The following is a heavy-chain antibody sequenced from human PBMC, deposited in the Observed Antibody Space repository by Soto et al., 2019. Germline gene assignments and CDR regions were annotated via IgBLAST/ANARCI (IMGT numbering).Heavy chain of an antibody. D-gene: IGHD2-2*01. Sequence: QVQLQQWGAGLLKPSETLSLTCAVYGGSFSGYYWSWIRQPPGKGLEWIGEINHSGSTNYNPSLKSRVTISVDTSKNQFSLKLSSVTAADTAVYYCARACIPAANCGEDRATFDYWGQGTLVTVSS. CDR2: INHSGST. J-gene: IGHJ4*02. V-gene: IGHV4-34*01. CDR1: GGSFSGYY. CDR3: ARACIPAANCGEDRATFDY.